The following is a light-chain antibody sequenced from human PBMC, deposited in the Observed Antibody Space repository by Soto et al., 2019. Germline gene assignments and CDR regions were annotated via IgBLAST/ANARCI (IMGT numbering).Light chain of an antibody. Sequence: QSVLTQPPSVSAAPGQKVTVSCSGSSSNIGNTFVSWYQQFPGTAPKLLISDNDKRPSETPDRFSGSKSGTSATLVITGLQTGDEADYFCASWDNRLSAYVFGSGTKLTVL. CDR2: DND. V-gene: IGLV1-51*01. CDR1: SSNIGNTF. CDR3: ASWDNRLSAYV. J-gene: IGLJ1*01.